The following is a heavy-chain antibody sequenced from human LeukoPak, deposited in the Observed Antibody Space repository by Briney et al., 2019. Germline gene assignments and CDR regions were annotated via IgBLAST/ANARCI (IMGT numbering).Heavy chain of an antibody. Sequence: SVKVSCKASGGTFSSYAISWVRQAPGQGLEWMGRIIPILGIANYAQKFQGRVTITADKSTSTAYMELSSLRSEDTAVYYCARDSVAGSNYFDYWGQGTLVTVSS. V-gene: IGHV1-69*04. CDR1: GGTFSSYA. D-gene: IGHD6-19*01. CDR3: ARDSVAGSNYFDY. J-gene: IGHJ4*02. CDR2: IIPILGIA.